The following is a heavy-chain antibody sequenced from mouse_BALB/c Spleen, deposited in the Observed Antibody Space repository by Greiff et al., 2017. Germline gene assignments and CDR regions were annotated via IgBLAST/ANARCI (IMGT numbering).Heavy chain of an antibody. CDR3: ARGPTMITTVAMDY. J-gene: IGHJ4*01. Sequence: EVKVVESGGGLVQPGGSRKLSCAASGFTFSDYGMAWVRQAPGKGPEWVAFISNLAYSIYYADTVTGRFTISRENAKNTLYLEMSSLRSEDTAMYYCARGPTMITTVAMDYWGQGTSVTVSS. CDR2: ISNLAYSI. D-gene: IGHD2-4*01. CDR1: GFTFSDYG. V-gene: IGHV5-15*02.